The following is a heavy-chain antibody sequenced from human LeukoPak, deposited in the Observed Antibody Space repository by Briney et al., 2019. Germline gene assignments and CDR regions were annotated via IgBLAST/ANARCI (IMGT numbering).Heavy chain of an antibody. CDR3: ARNDYNFDY. D-gene: IGHD3-16*01. V-gene: IGHV3-74*01. Sequence: GGSLRLSCAASGFTFTGFWMHWVRQAPGKGLVWVSRINSDGSSRNYADSVKGRFTISRDNAKNSLYLQMRSLRAEDTAVYYCARNDYNFDYWGQGTLVTVSS. CDR1: GFTFTGFW. J-gene: IGHJ4*02. CDR2: INSDGSSR.